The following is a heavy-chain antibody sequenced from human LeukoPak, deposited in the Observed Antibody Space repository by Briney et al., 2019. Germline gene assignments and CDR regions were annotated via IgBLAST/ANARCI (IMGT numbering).Heavy chain of an antibody. Sequence: GGSLRLSCAASGFTFSSYGMHWVRQAPGKGLEWVAVIWYDGSNKYYADSVKGRFTISRDNSKNTLYLQMNSLRAEDTAVYYCARDPTDFWSGYRGMDVWGQGTTVTVSS. CDR3: ARDPTDFWSGYRGMDV. V-gene: IGHV3-33*01. CDR2: IWYDGSNK. CDR1: GFTFSSYG. J-gene: IGHJ6*02. D-gene: IGHD3-3*01.